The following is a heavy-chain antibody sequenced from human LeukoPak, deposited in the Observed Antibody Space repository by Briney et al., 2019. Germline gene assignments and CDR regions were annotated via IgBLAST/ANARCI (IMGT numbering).Heavy chain of an antibody. Sequence: PSETLSLTCTVSGGSISSYYWSWIRQPPGKGLEWIGYIYYSGSTNYNPSLKSRVTISVDTSKSQFSLKLSSVTAADTAVYYCARVYYSSSYDYWYFDLWGRGTLVTVSS. J-gene: IGHJ2*01. D-gene: IGHD6-13*01. CDR1: GGSISSYY. CDR2: IYYSGST. CDR3: ARVYYSSSYDYWYFDL. V-gene: IGHV4-59*01.